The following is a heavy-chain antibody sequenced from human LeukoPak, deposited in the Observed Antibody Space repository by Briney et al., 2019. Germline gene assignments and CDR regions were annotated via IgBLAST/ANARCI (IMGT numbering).Heavy chain of an antibody. Sequence: GASVKVSCKASGYTFTSYGISWVRQAPGQGLEWMGWISAYNGNTNYAQKFQGRVTITADESTSTAYMELSSLRSEDTAVYYCAREYYYGSGSYYTVWGQGTLVTVSS. CDR1: GYTFTSYG. D-gene: IGHD3-10*01. CDR2: ISAYNGNT. V-gene: IGHV1-18*01. CDR3: AREYYYGSGSYYTV. J-gene: IGHJ4*02.